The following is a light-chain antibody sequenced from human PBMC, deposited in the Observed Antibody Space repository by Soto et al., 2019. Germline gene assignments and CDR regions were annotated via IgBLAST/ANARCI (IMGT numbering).Light chain of an antibody. V-gene: IGLV2-14*01. J-gene: IGLJ3*02. CDR2: EVS. CDR1: SSDVGGYNY. Sequence: QSALTQPASVSESPGQSITISCTGTSSDVGGYNYVSWYQQHPGKAPKLMIYEVSNRPSGVSNRFSGSKSGNTASLTISGLQAEDEADYYFSSYTNSSTRVFGGGTQLTVL. CDR3: SSYTNSSTRV.